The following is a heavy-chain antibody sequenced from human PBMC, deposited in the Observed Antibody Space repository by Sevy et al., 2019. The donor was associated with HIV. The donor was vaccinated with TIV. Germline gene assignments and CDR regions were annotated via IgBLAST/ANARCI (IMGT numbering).Heavy chain of an antibody. Sequence: GRSLRLSCAASGFTFSIYTMNWVHQAPGKGLEWVSSISSSSTYIYYADSVRGRFTISRDNAKNSLYLQMHSLRAEDTAVYYCASGSLDSTGYPFDYWGQGTLVTVSS. V-gene: IGHV3-21*01. CDR3: ASGSLDSTGYPFDY. D-gene: IGHD3-22*01. CDR1: GFTFSIYT. J-gene: IGHJ4*02. CDR2: ISSSSTYI.